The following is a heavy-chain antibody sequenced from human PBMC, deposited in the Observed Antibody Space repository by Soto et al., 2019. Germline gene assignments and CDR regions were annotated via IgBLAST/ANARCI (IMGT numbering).Heavy chain of an antibody. D-gene: IGHD3-22*01. CDR2: IVVGSGNT. Sequence: SVHVSCTASGLTFTSSAGQWVRRARGQRIEWIGWIVVGSGNTNYAQKFQERVTITRDMSTSTAYMELSSLRSEDTAVYYCAAGVRGPGSYFDSSGPYLDYWGQGTLVTVSS. J-gene: IGHJ4*02. CDR3: AAGVRGPGSYFDSSGPYLDY. V-gene: IGHV1-58*01. CDR1: GLTFTSSA.